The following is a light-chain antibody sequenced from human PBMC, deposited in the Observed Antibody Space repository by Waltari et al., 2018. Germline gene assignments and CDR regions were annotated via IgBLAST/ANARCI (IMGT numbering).Light chain of an antibody. CDR3: AAWDYSLGGQV. CDR1: SSNVRRGP. CDR2: YND. Sequence: QSVLTQPPSVSGPPGQRVTISCTGSSSNVRRGPVNWYQQLPGTAPKLLIYYNDQRPSGVPERFSGSTSGTSASLAISGLQSDDEAHYHCAAWDYSLGGQVFGGGTQLTVL. V-gene: IGLV1-44*01. J-gene: IGLJ3*02.